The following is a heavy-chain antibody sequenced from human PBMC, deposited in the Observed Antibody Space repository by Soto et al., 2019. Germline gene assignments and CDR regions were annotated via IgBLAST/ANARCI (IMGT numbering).Heavy chain of an antibody. Sequence: EVQLVESGGGLVQPGGSLRLSCAASGFTFSDHYMDWVRQAPGKGLEWVGRTRNKANSYTTEYAASVKGRFTISRDDSKNSLYLQMNSLKTEDTAVYYCAREGVYSGYVIHSLDYWGQGTLVTVSS. J-gene: IGHJ4*02. D-gene: IGHD5-12*01. CDR2: TRNKANSYTT. CDR1: GFTFSDHY. V-gene: IGHV3-72*01. CDR3: AREGVYSGYVIHSLDY.